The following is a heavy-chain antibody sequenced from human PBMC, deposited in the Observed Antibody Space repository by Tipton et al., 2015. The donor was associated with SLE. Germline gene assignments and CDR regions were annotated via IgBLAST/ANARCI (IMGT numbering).Heavy chain of an antibody. Sequence: QLVQSGAEVKKPGASVKVSCKASGYTFTTYDVNWVRQATGQGLEWMGWINPNRGNTGCAQRFQGRVTMTRNTSISTAYMEVSSLTSEDTAVYYCARGSVIGTSPFGMDVWGQGP. J-gene: IGHJ6*02. D-gene: IGHD3-22*01. CDR1: GYTFTTYD. CDR2: INPNRGNT. V-gene: IGHV1-8*01. CDR3: ARGSVIGTSPFGMDV.